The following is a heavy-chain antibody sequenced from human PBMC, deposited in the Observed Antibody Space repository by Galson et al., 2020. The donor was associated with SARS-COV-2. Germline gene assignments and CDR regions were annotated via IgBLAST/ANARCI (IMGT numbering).Heavy chain of an antibody. CDR3: TRDSWLDY. Sequence: GGSLRLSCVVSEFTFGSYSMNWVRQAPGKGLEWVSSIGSTGSHIYYADSVRGRFTISRDNAKNSLFLQMSSLRAEDTAVYYCTRDSWLDYWGQGTLVTVSS. V-gene: IGHV3-21*01. CDR2: IGSTGSHI. CDR1: EFTFGSYS. J-gene: IGHJ4*02.